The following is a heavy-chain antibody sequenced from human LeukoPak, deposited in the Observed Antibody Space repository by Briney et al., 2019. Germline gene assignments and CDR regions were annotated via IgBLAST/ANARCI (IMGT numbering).Heavy chain of an antibody. J-gene: IGHJ5*02. CDR3: AREQPIAAAGSGGWFDP. CDR1: GFTFDDYT. Sequence: GGSLRLSCAASGFTFDDYTMHWVRQAPGKGLEWVSLISWDGGSTYYADSVKGRFTISRDNSKNTLYLQMNSLRAEDTAVYYCAREQPIAAAGSGGWFDPWGQGTLVTVSS. D-gene: IGHD6-13*01. V-gene: IGHV3-43*01. CDR2: ISWDGGST.